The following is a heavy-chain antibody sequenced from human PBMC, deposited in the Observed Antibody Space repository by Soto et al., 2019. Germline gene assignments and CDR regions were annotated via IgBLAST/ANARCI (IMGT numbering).Heavy chain of an antibody. CDR1: GFTFTSSA. Sequence: SVKVSCKASGFTFTSSAVQWVRQARGQRLEWIGWIVVGSGNTNYAQKFQERVTITRDMSTSTAYMELSSLRSEDTAVYYCAAWEDYYDSSGYSFGYWGQGTLVTVSS. CDR2: IVVGSGNT. J-gene: IGHJ4*02. CDR3: AAWEDYYDSSGYSFGY. D-gene: IGHD3-22*01. V-gene: IGHV1-58*01.